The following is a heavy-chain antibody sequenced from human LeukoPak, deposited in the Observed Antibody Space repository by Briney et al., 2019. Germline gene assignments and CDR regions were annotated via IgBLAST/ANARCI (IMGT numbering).Heavy chain of an antibody. J-gene: IGHJ3*02. CDR2: INHSGST. Sequence: GSLRLSCAASGFTFSSYAMSWIRQPPGKGLEWIGEINHSGSTNYNPSLKSRVTISVDTSKNQFSLKLSSVTAADTAVYYCARGGATTVTTRGAFDIWGQGTMVTVSS. V-gene: IGHV4-34*01. D-gene: IGHD4-17*01. CDR3: ARGGATTVTTRGAFDI. CDR1: GFTFSSYA.